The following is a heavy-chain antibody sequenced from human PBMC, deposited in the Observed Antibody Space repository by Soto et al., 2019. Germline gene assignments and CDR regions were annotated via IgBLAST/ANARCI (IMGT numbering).Heavy chain of an antibody. CDR1: GFTFSIYA. CDR3: AKERSGSYYFSDY. V-gene: IGHV3-23*01. D-gene: IGHD1-26*01. Sequence: GGSLRLSCAASGFTFSIYAMSWVRQAPGKGLEWVSAISGSGGTRYYADSVKGRFTISRDNSKNTLYLQMNSLRAEDTAVYYCAKERSGSYYFSDYWGQGTLVTVSS. CDR2: ISGSGGTR. J-gene: IGHJ4*02.